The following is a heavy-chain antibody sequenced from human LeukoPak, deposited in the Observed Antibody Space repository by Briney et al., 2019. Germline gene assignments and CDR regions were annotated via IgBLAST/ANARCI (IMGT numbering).Heavy chain of an antibody. CDR3: AKLMTMDYYIDY. J-gene: IGHJ4*02. D-gene: IGHD4/OR15-4a*01. V-gene: IGHV3-23*01. CDR1: GFTFSSYT. Sequence: GGSLRLSCAASGFTFSSYTMSWVRQAPGKGLEWVSAISGSGGSTYYADSVKGRFTISRDNSKNTLYLQMNSLRAEDTAVYYCAKLMTMDYYIDYWGQGTLVTVSS. CDR2: ISGSGGST.